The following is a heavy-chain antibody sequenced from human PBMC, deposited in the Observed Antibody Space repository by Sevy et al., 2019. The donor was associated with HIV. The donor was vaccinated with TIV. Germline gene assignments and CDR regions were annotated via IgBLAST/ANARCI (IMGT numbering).Heavy chain of an antibody. CDR3: ARCPGHYSIDY. V-gene: IGHV3-48*02. J-gene: IGHJ4*02. D-gene: IGHD2-21*01. CDR2: IGTAAGVT. CDR1: GFTFNTYS. Sequence: GSLRLSCAASGFTFNTYSLIWVRQTPGKGLEWLSFIGTAAGVTYYADSVKGRFTISRDNAKNSLYLQMNSLGDEDTAVYYCARCPGHYSIDYWGQGTLVTVSS.